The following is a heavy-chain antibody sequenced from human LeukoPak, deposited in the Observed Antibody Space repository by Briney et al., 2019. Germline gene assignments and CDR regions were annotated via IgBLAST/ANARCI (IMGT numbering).Heavy chain of an antibody. CDR3: ARGGGLYGGDAFDI. CDR1: GGSISSYY. Sequence: PSETLSLTCTVSGGSISSYYWSWIRQPAGKGLEWIGRIYTSGSTNYNPSLKSRVTMSVDTSKNQFSLKLSSVTAADTAMYYCARGGGLYGGDAFDIWGQGTMVTVSS. D-gene: IGHD4-23*01. J-gene: IGHJ3*02. V-gene: IGHV4-4*07. CDR2: IYTSGST.